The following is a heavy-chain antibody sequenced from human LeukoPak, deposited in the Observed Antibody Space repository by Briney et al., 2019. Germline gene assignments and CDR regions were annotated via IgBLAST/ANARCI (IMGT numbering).Heavy chain of an antibody. J-gene: IGHJ4*02. CDR2: INPNDGDT. V-gene: IGHV1-2*02. CDR1: GYTFTDYY. CDR3: ARANFLYCSSSTCLFDY. D-gene: IGHD2-2*01. Sequence: ASVKVSCKASGYTFTDYYMHWVRQAPGQGVEWMGWINPNDGDTNYAQKFQGRVTMTRDTSISAAHMEVSRLRSDDTAVYYCARANFLYCSSSTCLFDYWGQGTLVTVSS.